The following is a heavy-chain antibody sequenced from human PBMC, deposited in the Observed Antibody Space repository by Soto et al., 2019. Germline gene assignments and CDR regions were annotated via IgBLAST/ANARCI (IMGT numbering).Heavy chain of an antibody. CDR3: VRSGHSFGGVM. CDR1: GASMNNYY. V-gene: IGHV4-59*01. CDR2: MYYSGGS. J-gene: IGHJ4*02. Sequence: QVQLQEWGPGLVKPSETLSLTCTVSGASMNNYYGSWVRQPPGKGLEWIGYMYYSGGSNSNPSLKVRVTISVDTSKNQISLKLTSVTAADTAVYYCVRSGHSFGGVMWGQGTLVTVSS. D-gene: IGHD3-16*01.